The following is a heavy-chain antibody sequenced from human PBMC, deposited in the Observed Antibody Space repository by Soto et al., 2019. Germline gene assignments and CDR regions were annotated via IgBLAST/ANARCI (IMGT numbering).Heavy chain of an antibody. V-gene: IGHV1-69*13. D-gene: IGHD3-22*01. CDR1: GCTFSSYA. CDR2: IIPIFGTA. CDR3: ARRDSSGYRYYYYGMDV. Sequence: ASVKVSCKASGCTFSSYAISCVRQAPGQVLEWMGGIIPIFGTANYAQKFQGRVTITADESTSTAYMELSSLRSEDTAVYYCARRDSSGYRYYYYGMDVWGQGTTVTVSS. J-gene: IGHJ6*02.